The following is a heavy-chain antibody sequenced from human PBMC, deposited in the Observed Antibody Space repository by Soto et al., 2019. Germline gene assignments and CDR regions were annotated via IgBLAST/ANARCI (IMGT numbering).Heavy chain of an antibody. J-gene: IGHJ4*02. CDR1: GFTFSSYA. V-gene: IGHV3-23*01. D-gene: IGHD3-9*01. CDR3: AREYYDILTGYYPFDY. Sequence: PGGSLRLSCAASGFTFSSYAMSWVRQAPGKGLEWVSAISGSGGSTYYADSVKGRFTISRDNSKNTLYLQMNSLRAEDTAVYYCAREYYDILTGYYPFDYWGQGTLVTVSS. CDR2: ISGSGGST.